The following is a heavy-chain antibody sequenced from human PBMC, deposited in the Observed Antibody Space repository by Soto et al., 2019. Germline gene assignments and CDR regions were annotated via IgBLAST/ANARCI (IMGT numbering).Heavy chain of an antibody. V-gene: IGHV4-30-4*01. CDR1: GGSISVEHYH. CDR3: VREDDGGDRDYYGLDV. CDR2: IHYSGGV. D-gene: IGHD2-21*02. J-gene: IGHJ6*02. Sequence: QVQLQESDPGLVRPSQTLSLTCTVSGGSISVEHYHWTWIRQPPGKGLEWIGYIHYSGGVYYNPSLQRRLSMSVDTSKNLFSLKLASVTAADTAVYFCVREDDGGDRDYYGLDVWGQGTTVTVSS.